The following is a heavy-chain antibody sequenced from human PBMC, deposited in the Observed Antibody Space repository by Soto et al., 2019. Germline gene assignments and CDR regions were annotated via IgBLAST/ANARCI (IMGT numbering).Heavy chain of an antibody. CDR1: GGPMSEYF. Sequence: SETLSLTCTVSGGPMSEYFWSWIRQSPGKGLEWIGYVYYLGSTDYNPSLKSRVMISVDTSKRQFSLKLSSVTVADTAIYYCARDGYDGSGSPFPTYWGPGIQVTVSS. V-gene: IGHV4-59*01. D-gene: IGHD3-10*01. CDR2: VYYLGST. J-gene: IGHJ4*02. CDR3: ARDGYDGSGSPFPTY.